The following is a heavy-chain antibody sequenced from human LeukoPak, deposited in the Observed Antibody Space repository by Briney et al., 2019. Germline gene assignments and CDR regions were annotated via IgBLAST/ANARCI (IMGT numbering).Heavy chain of an antibody. CDR2: IYYSGST. V-gene: IGHV4-31*03. Sequence: SQTLSLTCTVSGGSISSGGYYRSWIRQHPGKGLEWIGYIYYSGSTYYNPSLKSRVTISVDTSKNQFSLKLSSVTAADTAVYYCARDIKCSGGSCALNWFDPWGQGTLVTVSS. D-gene: IGHD2-15*01. CDR3: ARDIKCSGGSCALNWFDP. CDR1: GGSISSGGYY. J-gene: IGHJ5*02.